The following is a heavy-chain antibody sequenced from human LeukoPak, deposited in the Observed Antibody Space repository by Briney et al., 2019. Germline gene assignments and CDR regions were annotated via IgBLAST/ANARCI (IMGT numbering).Heavy chain of an antibody. CDR2: ISPAGGTT. V-gene: IGHV3-23*01. CDR1: GFTFSSEA. CDR3: AKGLSGSDGGWFDP. D-gene: IGHD1-26*01. Sequence: GGSLRLSCAVSGFTFSSEAMGWVRQLPGGGLEWVSTISPAGGTTYYAESMKGRFTISRDNSKRTLYLQMNSLRAEDTAVYYCAKGLSGSDGGWFDPWGQGTLVTVSS. J-gene: IGHJ5*02.